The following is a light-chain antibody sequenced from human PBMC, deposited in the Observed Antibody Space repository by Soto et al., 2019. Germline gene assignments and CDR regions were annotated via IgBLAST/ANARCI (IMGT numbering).Light chain of an antibody. J-gene: IGLJ3*02. CDR3: ETRGV. CDR2: LEGSGSY. Sequence: QLVLTQSSSASASLGSSVKLTCTLSSGHSSYIIAWHQQQPGKAPRYLMKLEGSGSYNKGSGVPDRFSGSSSGADRYLTISNLQSEDEADYYCETRGVFGGGTKLTVL. V-gene: IGLV4-60*03. CDR1: SGHSSYI.